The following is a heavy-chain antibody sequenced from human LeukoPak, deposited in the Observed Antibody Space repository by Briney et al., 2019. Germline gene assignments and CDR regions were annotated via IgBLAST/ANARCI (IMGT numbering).Heavy chain of an antibody. CDR1: GGSFSGYY. J-gene: IGHJ5*02. V-gene: IGHV4-34*01. CDR2: TDHRGST. D-gene: IGHD3-16*01. Sequence: SETLSLTCAVHGGSFSGYYWSWIRQSPGQGLEWIGETDHRGSTNYNPSLKRRVTISVDTSKNQFSLRLSSVTAADTAVYYCARPAGRRNSGGGSNWFDPWGQGTLVTVSS. CDR3: ARPAGRRNSGGGSNWFDP.